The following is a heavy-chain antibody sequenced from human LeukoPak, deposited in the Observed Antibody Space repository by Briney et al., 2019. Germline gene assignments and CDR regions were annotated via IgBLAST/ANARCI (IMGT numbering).Heavy chain of an antibody. J-gene: IGHJ6*04. CDR2: IKQDGSEK. CDR1: GFTVSSNY. D-gene: IGHD3-10*02. V-gene: IGHV3-7*01. CDR3: AELGITMIGGV. Sequence: GGSLRLSCAASGFTVSSNYMSWVRQAPGKGLERVAHIKQDGSEKYSVDSVKGRFTISRDNAKNSLYLQMNSLRAEDTAVYYCAELGITMIGGVWGKGTTVTISS.